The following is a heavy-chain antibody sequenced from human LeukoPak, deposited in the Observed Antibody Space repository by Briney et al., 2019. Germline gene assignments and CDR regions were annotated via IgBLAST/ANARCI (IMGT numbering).Heavy chain of an antibody. CDR2: IHHSGST. CDR3: ARDAYYDSSGLTCDY. D-gene: IGHD3-22*01. Sequence: PGGTLRLSCAASGFTFSSYGMSWVRQAPGKGLEWIGEIHHSGSTYYNPSLKSRITMSVDTSKNQFYLKLSSVTAADTAVYYCARDAYYDSSGLTCDYWGQGTLVTVSS. CDR1: GFTFSSYGM. V-gene: IGHV4-55*08. J-gene: IGHJ4*02.